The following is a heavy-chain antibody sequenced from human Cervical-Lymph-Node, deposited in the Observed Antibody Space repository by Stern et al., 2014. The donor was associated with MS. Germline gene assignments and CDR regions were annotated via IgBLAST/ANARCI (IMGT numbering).Heavy chain of an antibody. V-gene: IGHV1-2*04. D-gene: IGHD2-15*01. Sequence: VQLVESGAEVKKPGASVKVSCTASGYTFTGFFLPWVRPAPGQGLEWVGWINPNTGVTKSAQKFQGWVTLTRDTSINTVYMELNRLKSDDTAVFYCARGYPFFDNWGQGTLVTVSS. CDR1: GYTFTGFF. J-gene: IGHJ4*02. CDR2: INPNTGVT. CDR3: ARGYPFFDN.